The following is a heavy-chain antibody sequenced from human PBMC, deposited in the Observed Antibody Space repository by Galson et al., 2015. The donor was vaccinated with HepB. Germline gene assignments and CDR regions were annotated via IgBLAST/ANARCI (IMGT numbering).Heavy chain of an antibody. CDR2: MKQDGSEK. Sequence: SLRLSCAASGFTFSSYWMSWVRQAPGKGLEWVANMKQDGSEKYYVDSVKGRFTVSRDNAKNSLYLQMNSLRAEDTAVYFCAREDPNYYSYYGMDVWGQGTTVTVSS. CDR3: AREDPNYYSYYGMDV. V-gene: IGHV3-7*01. CDR1: GFTFSSYW. J-gene: IGHJ6*02.